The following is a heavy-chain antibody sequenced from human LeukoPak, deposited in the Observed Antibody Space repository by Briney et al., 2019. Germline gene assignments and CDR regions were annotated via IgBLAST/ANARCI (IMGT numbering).Heavy chain of an antibody. J-gene: IGHJ4*02. Sequence: PGGSLRLSCAASGFSFSDLYMDWVRQAPGKGLEWVGRTRSKPNSYTTEYAASVKGRFTISRDDSKNSLYLKMNSLKIADTAVYYCVRDFYESSGSTYYFDYWGQGTLVTVSS. CDR1: GFSFSDLY. V-gene: IGHV3-72*01. CDR3: VRDFYESSGSTYYFDY. CDR2: TRSKPNSYTT. D-gene: IGHD3-22*01.